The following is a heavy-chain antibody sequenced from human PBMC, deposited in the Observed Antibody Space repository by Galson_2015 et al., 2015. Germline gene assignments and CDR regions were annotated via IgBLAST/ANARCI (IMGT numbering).Heavy chain of an antibody. Sequence: PALVKPTQTLTLTCTFSGFSLSTSGVGVGWIRQPPGKALEWLALIYWDDDKRYSPSLKSRLTITKDTSKNQVVLTMTNMDLVDTATYYRARHYYDSSGYPRGGFDIWGQGTMVTVSS. V-gene: IGHV2-5*02. D-gene: IGHD3-22*01. J-gene: IGHJ3*02. CDR2: IYWDDDK. CDR1: GFSLSTSGVG. CDR3: ARHYYDSSGYPRGGFDI.